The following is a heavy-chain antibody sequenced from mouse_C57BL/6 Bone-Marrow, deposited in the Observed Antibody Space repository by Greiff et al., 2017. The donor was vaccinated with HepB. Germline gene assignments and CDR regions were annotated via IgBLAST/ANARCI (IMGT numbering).Heavy chain of an antibody. CDR2: INPSSGYT. Sequence: QVQLQQSGAGLARPGASVKMSCKASGYTFTSYTMHWVKQRPGQGLEWIGYINPSSGYTKYNQKFKDKATLTADKSSSTAYMQLSSLTSEDSAVYYCARGGLYGSSYGYFDVWGTGTTVTVSS. J-gene: IGHJ1*03. CDR3: ARGGLYGSSYGYFDV. CDR1: GYTFTSYT. V-gene: IGHV1-4*01. D-gene: IGHD1-1*01.